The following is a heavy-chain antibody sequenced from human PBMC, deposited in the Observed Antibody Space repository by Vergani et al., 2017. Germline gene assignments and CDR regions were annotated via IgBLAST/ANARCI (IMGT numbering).Heavy chain of an antibody. D-gene: IGHD2/OR15-2a*01. CDR3: ARDSPLLRNAFDV. Sequence: EVRLVESGGGLVQPGGSLRLSCATSGFTFSGNWIHWVCQAPGKGLVWVSRSNSDGSHTSYADSVKGRFTVSRDNANSMIYLQMNRLSAEDTAVYYCARDSPLLRNAFDVWGQGTMVTVSS. V-gene: IGHV3-74*01. CDR2: SNSDGSHT. CDR1: GFTFSGNW. J-gene: IGHJ3*01.